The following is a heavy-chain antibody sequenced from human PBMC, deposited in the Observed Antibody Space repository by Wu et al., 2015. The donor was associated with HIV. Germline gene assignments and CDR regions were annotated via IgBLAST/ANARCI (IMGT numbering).Heavy chain of an antibody. CDR2: IIPIFGTA. CDR1: GGTFSSYA. CDR3: ARTRTVRGYCSSTSCPVTYYYYYMDV. J-gene: IGHJ6*03. V-gene: IGHV1-69*12. Sequence: QVQLVQSGAEVKKPGSSVKVSCKASGGTFSSYAISWVRQAPGQGLEWMGGIIPIFGTANYAQKFQGRVTITADESTSTAYMELSSLRSEDTAVYYCARTRTVRGYCSSTSCPVTYYYYYMDVWGKGTTVTVSS. D-gene: IGHD2-2*01.